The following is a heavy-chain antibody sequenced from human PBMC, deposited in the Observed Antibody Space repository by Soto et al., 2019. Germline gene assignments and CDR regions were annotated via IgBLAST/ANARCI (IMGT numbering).Heavy chain of an antibody. CDR2: IWYDGSKI. CDR1: GFTFSSYG. J-gene: IGHJ6*01. Sequence: QVPLVQSGGGVVQPGGSLRLSRAASGFTFSSYGMHWVRQAPGKGLEWVAVIWYDGSKIYYADSVKGRFTISRDNSKSTLYLQMTSLRAEDTAVYYCARPLEQHQLGFGMDVWGQGSPVTVSS. V-gene: IGHV3-33*01. D-gene: IGHD6-13*01. CDR3: ARPLEQHQLGFGMDV.